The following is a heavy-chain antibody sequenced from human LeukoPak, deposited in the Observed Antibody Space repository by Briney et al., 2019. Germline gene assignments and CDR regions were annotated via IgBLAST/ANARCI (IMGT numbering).Heavy chain of an antibody. V-gene: IGHV1-69*05. CDR1: GGTFSSYA. J-gene: IGHJ3*02. CDR3: ARDHHDNKAFDI. CDR2: IIPIFGTA. D-gene: IGHD5-24*01. Sequence: ASVKVSCKASGGTFSSYAISWVRQAPGQGLEWMGGIIPIFGTANYAQKFQGRVTITTDESTSTAYMELSSLRSEDTAVYYCARDHHDNKAFDIWGQGTMVTVSS.